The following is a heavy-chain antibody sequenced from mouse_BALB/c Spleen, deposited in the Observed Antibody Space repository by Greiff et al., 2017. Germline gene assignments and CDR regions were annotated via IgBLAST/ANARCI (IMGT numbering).Heavy chain of an antibody. D-gene: IGHD2-14*01. J-gene: IGHJ3*01. CDR3: ARDRYDGWFAY. CDR2: IRNKANGYTT. V-gene: IGHV7-3*02. Sequence: DVKLVESGGGLVQPGGSLRLSCATSGFTFTDYYMSWVRQPPGKALEWLGFIRNKANGYTTEYSASVKGRFTISRDNSQSILYLQMNTLRAEDSATYYCARDRYDGWFAYWGQGTLVTVSA. CDR1: GFTFTDYY.